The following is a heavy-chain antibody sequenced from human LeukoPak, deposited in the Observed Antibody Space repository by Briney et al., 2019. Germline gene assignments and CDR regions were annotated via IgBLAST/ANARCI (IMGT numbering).Heavy chain of an antibody. CDR2: INHSGST. J-gene: IGHJ4*02. CDR3: ARQMWSGYRPFDY. CDR1: GGSFSGYY. Sequence: SETLSLTCAVYGGSFSGYYWSWIRQPPGKGLEWIGEINHSGSTNYNPSLKSRVTISVDTSKNQFSLKLSSVTAADTAVYYCARQMWSGYRPFDYWGQGTLVTVSA. V-gene: IGHV4-34*01. D-gene: IGHD3-3*01.